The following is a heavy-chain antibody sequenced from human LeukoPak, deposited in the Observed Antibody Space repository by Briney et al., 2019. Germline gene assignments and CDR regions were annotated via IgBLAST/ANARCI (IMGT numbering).Heavy chain of an antibody. CDR2: VDPEDGET. D-gene: IGHD6-13*01. Sequence: ASVKISCKASGYTFTDYYMHWVQQAPGKGLEWMGLVDPEDGETIYAEKFQGRVTITADTSTDTAYMELTSLRSEDTAVYYCATVHSSSWYFAIDNWGQGTLVTVFS. CDR1: GYTFTDYY. V-gene: IGHV1-69-2*01. J-gene: IGHJ4*02. CDR3: ATVHSSSWYFAIDN.